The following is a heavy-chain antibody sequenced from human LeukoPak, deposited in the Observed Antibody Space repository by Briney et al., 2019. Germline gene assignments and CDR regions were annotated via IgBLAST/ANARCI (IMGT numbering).Heavy chain of an antibody. D-gene: IGHD2-15*01. CDR1: GFAFSNYA. CDR2: ISGSGDKA. Sequence: GGSLRLSCAASGFAFSNYAMSWVRQTPEKGLQWVSAISGSGDKAFYADSVKGRFTISSDNSKNTLYLQMTSLRAEDTAVYYCAKDQIVEDRADSFHWGQGTLVPSP. CDR3: AKDQIVEDRADSFH. J-gene: IGHJ4*02. V-gene: IGHV3-23*01.